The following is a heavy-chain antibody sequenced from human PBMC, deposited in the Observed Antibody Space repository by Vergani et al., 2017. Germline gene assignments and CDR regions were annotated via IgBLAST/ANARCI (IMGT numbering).Heavy chain of an antibody. D-gene: IGHD2-2*01. J-gene: IGHJ3*02. V-gene: IGHV7-4-1*02. CDR3: ARFPRIVVVPATNAFDI. CDR1: GYTFTSYA. CDR2: INTNTGNP. Sequence: QVQLVQSGAEVKKPGASVKVSCKASGYTFTSYAMNWVRQAPGQGLEWMGWINTNTGNPTYAQGFTGRFVFSLDTYVSTAYLQISSLKAEDTAVYYCARFPRIVVVPATNAFDIWGQGTMVTVSS.